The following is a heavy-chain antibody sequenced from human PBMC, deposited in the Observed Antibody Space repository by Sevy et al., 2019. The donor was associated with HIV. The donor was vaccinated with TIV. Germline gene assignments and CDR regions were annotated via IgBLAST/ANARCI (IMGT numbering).Heavy chain of an antibody. V-gene: IGHV3-30*02. D-gene: IGHD6-13*01. CDR3: AKDLAGPGRRYFDY. CDR2: IRYDGSDK. CDR1: GFTFRNFG. J-gene: IGHJ4*02. Sequence: GGSLRLSCTASGFTFRNFGMHWVRQVPGKGLEWVTFIRYDGSDKYYAASMKGRFTISRDDSKNTLYLQMDSLRAEDTAIYYCAKDLAGPGRRYFDYWGQGTLVTVSS.